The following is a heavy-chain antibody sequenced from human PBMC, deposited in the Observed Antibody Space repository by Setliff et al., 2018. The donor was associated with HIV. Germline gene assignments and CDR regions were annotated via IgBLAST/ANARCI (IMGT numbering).Heavy chain of an antibody. CDR2: ISSSSGHT. J-gene: IGHJ6*02. CDR3: VRGLAAAGGYAMDV. Sequence: GGSLRLSCAASGFSFYNYYMSWIRQAPGKGLEWISYISSSSGHTNYAESVKGRFTISRDNAKNTLHLQMNSLRAEDTAVYYCVRGLAAAGGYAMDVWGQGTTVTVSS. V-gene: IGHV3-11*06. CDR1: GFSFYNYY. D-gene: IGHD6-13*01.